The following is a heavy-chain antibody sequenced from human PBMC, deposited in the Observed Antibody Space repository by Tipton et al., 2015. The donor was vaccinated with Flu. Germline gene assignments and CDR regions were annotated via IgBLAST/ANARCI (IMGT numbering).Heavy chain of an antibody. V-gene: IGHV3-49*04. CDR2: IRPTFYDETT. CDR1: GFNFGDFA. Sequence: SLRLSCTVSGFNFGDFAMSWVRQAPGKGLEWVGFIRPTFYDETTDYAASVKGRFTISRDHSKSILYLQMNSLKTEDTAVYYCARERPSYGVVWFDPWGQGTLVTVSS. CDR3: ARERPSYGVVWFDP. J-gene: IGHJ5*02. D-gene: IGHD3-3*01.